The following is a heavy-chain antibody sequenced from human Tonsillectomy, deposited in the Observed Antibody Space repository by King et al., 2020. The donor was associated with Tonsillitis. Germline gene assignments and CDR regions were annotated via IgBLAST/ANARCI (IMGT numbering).Heavy chain of an antibody. D-gene: IGHD3-10*01. CDR2: ISSGSITI. J-gene: IGHJ4*02. CDR1: GFTFSSYS. V-gene: IGHV3-48*01. Sequence: VQLVESGGGLVQPGGSLRLSCAASGFTFSSYSMNWVRQAPGKGLEGVSYISSGSITIYYADSVKGRFTISRDNAKNSLYLQMNSLRAEDTAVYYCARDRGPTMVRGRNFDYWGQGTLVTASS. CDR3: ARDRGPTMVRGRNFDY.